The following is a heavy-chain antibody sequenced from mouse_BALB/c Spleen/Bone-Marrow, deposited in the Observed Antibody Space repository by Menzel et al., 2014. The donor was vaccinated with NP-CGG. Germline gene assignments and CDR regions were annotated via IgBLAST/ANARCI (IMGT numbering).Heavy chain of an antibody. Sequence: EVQRVESGGGLVQPGGSLRLSCETSGFTFTDYYMSWVRQPPGKALEWLGFIRNKAKGYTTDYSASVKGRFTISRDNPQSISYLQMNTLRAEDSATYYCARDENVGIYWYFDVWGAGTTVTVS. CDR3: ARDENVGIYWYFDV. V-gene: IGHV7-3*02. J-gene: IGHJ1*01. CDR2: IRNKAKGYTT. CDR1: GFTFTDYY.